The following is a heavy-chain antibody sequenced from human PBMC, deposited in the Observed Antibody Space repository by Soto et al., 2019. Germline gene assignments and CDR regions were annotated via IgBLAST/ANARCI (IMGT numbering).Heavy chain of an antibody. V-gene: IGHV1-18*01. D-gene: IGHD3-10*01. CDR2: ISAYNRHT. CDR1: GYTFTSYG. CDR3: ARSAYASGTYYTAPDDAFDI. J-gene: IGHJ3*02. Sequence: ASVKVSCKASGYTFTSYGISWGRQAPGQGLEWVGWISAYNRHTNYAQKLQGRVTMTTDTSTTTAYMELRSLRSDDTAVYYCARSAYASGTYYTAPDDAFDIWGQGTMVTVSS.